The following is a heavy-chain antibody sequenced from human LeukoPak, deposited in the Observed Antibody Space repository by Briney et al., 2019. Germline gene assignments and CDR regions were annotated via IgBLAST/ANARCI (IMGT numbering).Heavy chain of an antibody. Sequence: GSLRLSCAASGFTFSSYAMSWIRQPPGKGLEWLGYIYTSGSTNYNPSLKSRVTISVDTSKNQFSLKLSSVTAADTAVYYCARQVVVVPAAIAGWFDPWGQGTLVTVSS. D-gene: IGHD2-2*01. V-gene: IGHV4-4*09. CDR1: GFTFSSYA. J-gene: IGHJ5*02. CDR2: IYTSGST. CDR3: ARQVVVVPAAIAGWFDP.